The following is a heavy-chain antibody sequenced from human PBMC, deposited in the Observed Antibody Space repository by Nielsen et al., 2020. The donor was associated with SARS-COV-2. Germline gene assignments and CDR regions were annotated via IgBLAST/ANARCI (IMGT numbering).Heavy chain of an antibody. CDR3: ARGEYGDYLSGMDV. V-gene: IGHV4-34*01. Sequence: WIRQPPGKGLEWIGEINHSGSTSYNPSLKSRVTISVDKSKNQFSLKLSSVTAADTAVYYCARGEYGDYLSGMDVWGQGTTVTVSS. J-gene: IGHJ6*02. CDR2: INHSGST. D-gene: IGHD4-17*01.